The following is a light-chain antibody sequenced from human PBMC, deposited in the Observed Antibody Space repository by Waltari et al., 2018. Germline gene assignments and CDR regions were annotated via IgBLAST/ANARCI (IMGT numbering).Light chain of an antibody. V-gene: IGKV3-20*01. J-gene: IGKJ1*01. Sequence: EIVLTQSPGTASLSPGERVTLSCRASQSVGSSSLAWYQQKPGQATRLVIYRASRRATGIPDRFSGSGSGKDFSLTISRLEPEDFAVYYCQQHGTLPATFGQGTKVEIK. CDR2: RAS. CDR3: QQHGTLPAT. CDR1: QSVGSSS.